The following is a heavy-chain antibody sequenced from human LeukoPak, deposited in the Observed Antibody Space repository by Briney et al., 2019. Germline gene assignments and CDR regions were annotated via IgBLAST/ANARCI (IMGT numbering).Heavy chain of an antibody. CDR1: GGSFSGYY. CDR2: INHSGST. D-gene: IGHD5-18*01. V-gene: IGHV4-34*01. J-gene: IGHJ4*02. CDR3: ARVRSYGLYYFDY. Sequence: SETLFLTCAVYGGSFSGYYWSWIRQPPGKGLEWIGEINHSGSTNYNPSLKSRVTISVDTSKNQFSLKLSSVTAADTAVYYCARVRSYGLYYFDYWGQGTLVTVSS.